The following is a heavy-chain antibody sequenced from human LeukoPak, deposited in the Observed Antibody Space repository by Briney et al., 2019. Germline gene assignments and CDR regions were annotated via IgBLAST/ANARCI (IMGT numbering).Heavy chain of an antibody. Sequence: GGSLRLSCAASGFPFSSYAMSWVRQAPAKGLEWVSSISDSGRDTYYEDSVKGRFTVSRDTSKNTVFLQMNNLRVEDTAVYFCAKDVMGYSALRFMETLGFWGQGTLVTVSS. V-gene: IGHV3-23*01. D-gene: IGHD3-3*01. J-gene: IGHJ4*02. CDR1: GFPFSSYA. CDR2: ISDSGRDT. CDR3: AKDVMGYSALRFMETLGF.